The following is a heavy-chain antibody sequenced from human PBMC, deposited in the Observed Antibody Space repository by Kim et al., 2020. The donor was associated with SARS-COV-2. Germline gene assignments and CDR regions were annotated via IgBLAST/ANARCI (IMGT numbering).Heavy chain of an antibody. D-gene: IGHD6-19*01. V-gene: IGHV4-59*01. CDR1: GGSISSYY. J-gene: IGHJ6*02. CDR2: IYYSGST. Sequence: SETLSLTCTVSGGSISSYYWSWIRQPPGKGLEWIGYIYYSGSTNYNPSLKSRVTISVDTSKNQFSLKLSSVTAADTAVYYCARDGRYSSGWYSYGMDVWGQGTTVTVSS. CDR3: ARDGRYSSGWYSYGMDV.